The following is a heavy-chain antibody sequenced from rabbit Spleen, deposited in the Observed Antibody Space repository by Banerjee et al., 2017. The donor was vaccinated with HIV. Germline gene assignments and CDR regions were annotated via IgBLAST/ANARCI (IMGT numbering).Heavy chain of an antibody. V-gene: IGHV1S45*01. CDR2: IYAGSSGSS. CDR1: GFSFSSYY. D-gene: IGHD6-1*01. Sequence: QEQLEESGGDLVKPEGSLTLTCTASGFSFSSYYMCWVRQAPGKGLEWIGCIYAGSSGSSYYASWAKGRFTISKTSSTTVTLQMTSLTAADTATYFCARASSGAGATGYGYWGLWGPGTLVTVS. CDR3: ARASSGAGATGYGYWGL. J-gene: IGHJ4*01.